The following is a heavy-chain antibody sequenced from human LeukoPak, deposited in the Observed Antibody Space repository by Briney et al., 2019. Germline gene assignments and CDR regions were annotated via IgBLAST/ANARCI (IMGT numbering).Heavy chain of an antibody. V-gene: IGHV3-33*01. J-gene: IGHJ4*02. CDR3: ARAPYTTGRSFYFDS. D-gene: IGHD2-2*02. CDR1: GFTFRNYG. Sequence: PGGSLRLSCATSGFTFRNYGMHWVRRAPGKGLEWVAIIWYDGSKNYYADSVKGRFTISRDNFNNTLYLQMNSLRAEDTGLYYCARAPYTTGRSFYFDSWGQGTLVTVSS. CDR2: IWYDGSKN.